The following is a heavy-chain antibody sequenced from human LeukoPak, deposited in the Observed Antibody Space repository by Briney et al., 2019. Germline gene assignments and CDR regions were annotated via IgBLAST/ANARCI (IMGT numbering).Heavy chain of an antibody. Sequence: PSETLSLTCAVYGGSFSGYYWSWIRQPPGKGLEWIGEINHSGSTNYNPSLKSRVTISVDTSKNQFSLKLSSVTAADTAVYYCARVYSYGYGIDYWGQGTLVTVSS. D-gene: IGHD5-18*01. CDR1: GGSFSGYY. V-gene: IGHV4-34*01. J-gene: IGHJ4*02. CDR2: INHSGST. CDR3: ARVYSYGYGIDY.